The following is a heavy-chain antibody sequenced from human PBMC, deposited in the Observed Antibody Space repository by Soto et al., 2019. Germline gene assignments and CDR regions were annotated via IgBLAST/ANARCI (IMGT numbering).Heavy chain of an antibody. CDR2: IIPIFGTA. V-gene: IGHV1-69*13. J-gene: IGHJ6*02. Sequence: GASVKVSCKASGGTFSSYATSWVRQAPGQGLEWMGGIIPIFGTANYAQKFQGRVTITADESTSTAYMELSSLRSEDTAVYYCASFVVVTPPSYYYYGMDVWGQGTTVTVSS. D-gene: IGHD2-21*02. CDR1: GGTFSSYA. CDR3: ASFVVVTPPSYYYYGMDV.